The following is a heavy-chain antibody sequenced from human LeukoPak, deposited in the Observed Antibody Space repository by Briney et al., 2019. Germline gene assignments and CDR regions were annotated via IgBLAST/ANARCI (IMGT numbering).Heavy chain of an antibody. Sequence: PGGSLRLSCAASGFTFSSYGMHWVRQAPGKGLEWVSSISSSSSYIHYADSVKGRFTISRDNAKNSLYLQMNSLRAEDTAVYYCAREPYGDYVVPDYWGQGTLVTVSS. CDR2: ISSSSSYI. CDR1: GFTFSSYG. J-gene: IGHJ4*02. CDR3: AREPYGDYVVPDY. V-gene: IGHV3-21*01. D-gene: IGHD4-17*01.